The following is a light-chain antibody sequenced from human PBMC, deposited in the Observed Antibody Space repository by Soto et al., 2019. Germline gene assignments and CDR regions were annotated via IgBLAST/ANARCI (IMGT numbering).Light chain of an antibody. J-gene: IGKJ3*01. V-gene: IGKV3-15*01. CDR2: RSY. CDR1: QSISSN. Sequence: EVVMTQSPATLSVSPGERATLSCRASQSISSNVAWYQQKPGQAPRLLIFRSYTRASSVPARFSGSGSGTEFTLTISSLQSEDFAVYYCQKSDHLPLFGPGTKVDI. CDR3: QKSDHLPL.